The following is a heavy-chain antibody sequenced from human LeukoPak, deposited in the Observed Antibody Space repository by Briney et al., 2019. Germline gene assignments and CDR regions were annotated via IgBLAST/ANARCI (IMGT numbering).Heavy chain of an antibody. CDR1: GFTFSSYS. CDR2: ISSSSSTI. Sequence: PGGSLSLSCAASGFTFSSYSMNWARQAPGKGLEWASYISSSSSTISYADSVTGRFTISRDNAKNSLYLQMNSLRDEDTAGYYCARDFSYGDYHYYYGMDVWGQGTTVTVSS. D-gene: IGHD4-17*01. V-gene: IGHV3-48*02. CDR3: ARDFSYGDYHYYYGMDV. J-gene: IGHJ6*02.